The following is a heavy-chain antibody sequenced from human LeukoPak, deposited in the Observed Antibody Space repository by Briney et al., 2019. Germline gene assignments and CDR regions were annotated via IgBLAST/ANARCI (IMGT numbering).Heavy chain of an antibody. CDR3: ARGRNYVSDFYFDV. Sequence: PSETLSLTCAVYGVSLRGYYWSWIRQSPEKGLEWIGEISHEGDSIYNPSLKSRLTLSVDMSKNQFSLKLRSVTAADMAVYYCARGRNYVSDFYFDVWGKGTTVIVSS. J-gene: IGHJ6*03. CDR1: GVSLRGYY. V-gene: IGHV4-34*01. CDR2: ISHEGDS. D-gene: IGHD1-7*01.